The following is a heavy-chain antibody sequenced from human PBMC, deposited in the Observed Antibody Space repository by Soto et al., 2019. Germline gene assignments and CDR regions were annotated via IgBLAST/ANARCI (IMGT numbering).Heavy chain of an antibody. CDR3: ARDMVSTIGDFDY. D-gene: IGHD3-16*01. V-gene: IGHV1-2*02. CDR2: INPNSGAT. Sequence: ASVKVSCKASGYTFTGYYVHWVRQAPGQGLEWVGWINPNSGATTYAQKFLGRVTMTRDTSIITAHMELSSLTSDDTAMYYCARDMVSTIGDFDYWGQGTLVTVSS. J-gene: IGHJ4*02. CDR1: GYTFTGYY.